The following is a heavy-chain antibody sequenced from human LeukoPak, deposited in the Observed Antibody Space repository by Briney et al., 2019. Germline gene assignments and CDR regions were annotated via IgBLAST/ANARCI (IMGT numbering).Heavy chain of an antibody. V-gene: IGHV4-61*02. CDR1: GGSISSGSSY. CDR2: IYTSGST. J-gene: IGHJ3*01. CDR3: AKDLVDTAHDAFDL. Sequence: SETLSLTCTVSGGSISSGSSYWSWIRQPAGKGLEWIGRIYTSGSTNYNLSLKSRVTISVDTSKNQLSLKLSSVTAADTAVYYCAKDLVDTAHDAFDLWGQGTMVTVSS. D-gene: IGHD5-18*01.